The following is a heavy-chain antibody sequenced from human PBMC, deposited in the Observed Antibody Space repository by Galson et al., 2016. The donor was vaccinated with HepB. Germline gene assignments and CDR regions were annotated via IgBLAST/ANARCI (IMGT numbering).Heavy chain of an antibody. Sequence: ETLSLTCTVSGASISGYYLSWIRQPPGKGLEWIGYIYYSGRTNYNPSLKSRVTISVDTSKNQFSLKLSSVTAADTAVHYCARVDSGGWYGFHYGMDVWGQGTTVTVSS. CDR3: ARVDSGGWYGFHYGMDV. J-gene: IGHJ6*02. CDR1: GASISGYY. D-gene: IGHD6-19*01. CDR2: IYYSGRT. V-gene: IGHV4-59*01.